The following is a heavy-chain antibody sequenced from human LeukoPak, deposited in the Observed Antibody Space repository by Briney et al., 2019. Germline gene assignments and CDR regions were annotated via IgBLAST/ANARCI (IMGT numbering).Heavy chain of an antibody. CDR2: INPNSGGT. CDR1: GYTFTGYY. Sequence: ASVKVSCKASGYTFTGYYMHWVRQAPGQGLEWMGWINPNSGGTNYAQTFQGRVTMTRDTSISTAYMELSRLRSDDTAVYYCARGRYYDFWSGYYRYYYYYYMDVWGKGTTVTVSS. CDR3: ARGRYYDFWSGYYRYYYYYYMDV. J-gene: IGHJ6*03. V-gene: IGHV1-2*02. D-gene: IGHD3-3*01.